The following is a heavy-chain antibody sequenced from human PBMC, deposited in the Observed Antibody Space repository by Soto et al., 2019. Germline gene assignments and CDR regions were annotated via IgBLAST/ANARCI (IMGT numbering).Heavy chain of an antibody. V-gene: IGHV3-23*01. Sequence: EVQLLESGGGLVQPGGSLRLSCAASGFTFSSYAMSWVRQAPGKGLEWVSAISGSGGSTYYADSVKGRFTISRDNSKNALYLQMNSRRAEDTAVYYCAGWSYYDSSGYAGYWGQGTLVSVSS. D-gene: IGHD3-22*01. CDR2: ISGSGGST. J-gene: IGHJ4*02. CDR3: AGWSYYDSSGYAGY. CDR1: GFTFSSYA.